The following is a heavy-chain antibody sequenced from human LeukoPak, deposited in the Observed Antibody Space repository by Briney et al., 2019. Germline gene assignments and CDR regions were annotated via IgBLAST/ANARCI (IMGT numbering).Heavy chain of an antibody. J-gene: IGHJ4*02. D-gene: IGHD3-22*01. CDR3: ASQGSGYYYVVRDY. V-gene: IGHV3-23*01. Sequence: SGGSLRLSCAASGFTFSSYEMNWVRQAPGKGLEWVSAISGSGGSTYYADSVKGRFTISRDNSKNTLYLQMNSLRAEDTAVYYCASQGSGYYYVVRDYWGQGTLVTVSS. CDR2: ISGSGGST. CDR1: GFTFSSYE.